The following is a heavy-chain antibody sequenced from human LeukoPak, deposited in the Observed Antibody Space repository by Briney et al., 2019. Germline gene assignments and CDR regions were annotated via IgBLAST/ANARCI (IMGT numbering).Heavy chain of an antibody. Sequence: GASVKVSCKASGYTFTSYGTSWVRQAPGQGLEWMGWISAYNGNTNYAQKLQGRVTMTTDTSTSTAYMELRSLRSDDTAVYYCARARSSGYSFLAGTNWFDPWGQGTLVTVSS. D-gene: IGHD3-22*01. CDR3: ARARSSGYSFLAGTNWFDP. J-gene: IGHJ5*02. CDR1: GYTFTSYG. V-gene: IGHV1-18*01. CDR2: ISAYNGNT.